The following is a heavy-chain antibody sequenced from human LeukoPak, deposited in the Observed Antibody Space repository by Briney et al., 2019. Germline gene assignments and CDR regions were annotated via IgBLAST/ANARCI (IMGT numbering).Heavy chain of an antibody. CDR2: IYYSGST. Sequence: SETLSLTCTVSGGSISSHYWSWIRQPPGKGLEWIGYIYYSGSTYYNPSLKSRVTISVDTSKNQISLKLSSVTAADTAVYYCASSTSIVGATPFDYWGQGTLVTVSS. CDR1: GGSISSHY. D-gene: IGHD1-26*01. J-gene: IGHJ4*02. CDR3: ASSTSIVGATPFDY. V-gene: IGHV4-59*11.